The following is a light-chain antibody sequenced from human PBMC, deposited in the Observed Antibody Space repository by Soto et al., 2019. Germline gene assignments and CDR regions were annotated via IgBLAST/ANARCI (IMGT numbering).Light chain of an antibody. Sequence: DIQMTQSPSTLSASVGDRVTITCRASQSISSWWAWYQQKPGKAPKLLIYDASSLESGVPSRFSGSGSGTEFPLTISSLQPDDFATYYCQQYNSVYTVGQGTKLEIK. CDR3: QQYNSVYT. V-gene: IGKV1-5*01. CDR1: QSISSW. CDR2: DAS. J-gene: IGKJ2*01.